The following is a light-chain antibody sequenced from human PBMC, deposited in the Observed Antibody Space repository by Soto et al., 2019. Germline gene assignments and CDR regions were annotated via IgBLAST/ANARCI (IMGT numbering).Light chain of an antibody. V-gene: IGKV1-27*01. J-gene: IGKJ1*01. CDR1: QGISNY. Sequence: DIHMTQSPSSVSASVVDRRTITCRASQGISNYLAWYQQKPGKVPKLLIYAASTLQSGVPSRFSGSGSGTDFTLTISSLQPEDVATYYCQKYNSAPRTFGQGTKVDIK. CDR3: QKYNSAPRT. CDR2: AAS.